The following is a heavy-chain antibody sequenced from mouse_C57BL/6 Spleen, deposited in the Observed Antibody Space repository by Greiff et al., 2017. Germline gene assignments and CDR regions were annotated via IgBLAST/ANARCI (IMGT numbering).Heavy chain of an antibody. Sequence: VKLQESGPELVKPGASVKISCKASGYAFSSSWMNWVKQRPGKGLEWIGRIYPGDGDTNYNGKFKGKATLTADKSSSTAYMQLSSLTSEDSAVYFCAREGLGRRGYFDYWGQGTTLTVSS. D-gene: IGHD4-1*01. CDR1: GYAFSSSW. J-gene: IGHJ2*01. CDR2: IYPGDGDT. CDR3: AREGLGRRGYFDY. V-gene: IGHV1-82*01.